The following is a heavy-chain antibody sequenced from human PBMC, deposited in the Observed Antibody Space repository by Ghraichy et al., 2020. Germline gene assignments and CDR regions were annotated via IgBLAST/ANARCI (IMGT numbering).Heavy chain of an antibody. D-gene: IGHD3-3*01. CDR3: ARSLFYDFWSGSYYYYYYMDV. CDR1: GGSISSYY. V-gene: IGHV4-59*01. Sequence: SETRSLTCTVSGGSISSYYWSWIRQPPGKGLEWIGYIYYSGSTNYNPSLKSRVTISVDTSKNQFSLKLSSVTAADTAVYYCARSLFYDFWSGSYYYYYYMDVWGKGTTVTVSS. J-gene: IGHJ6*03. CDR2: IYYSGST.